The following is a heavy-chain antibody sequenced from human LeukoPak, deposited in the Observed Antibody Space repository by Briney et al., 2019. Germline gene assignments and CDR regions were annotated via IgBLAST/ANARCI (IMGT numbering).Heavy chain of an antibody. V-gene: IGHV3-7*01. CDR1: GFTFSSYW. CDR2: IKQDGSEK. Sequence: GGSLRLSCAASGFTFSSYWMTWVRQAPGKGLERVANIKQDGSEKYYVDSVKGRFAISRDNAKSSLFLQMNSLRAEDTAVYYCARRPFWGPEDSWGQGTLVTVSS. J-gene: IGHJ4*02. CDR3: ARRPFWGPEDS. D-gene: IGHD7-27*01.